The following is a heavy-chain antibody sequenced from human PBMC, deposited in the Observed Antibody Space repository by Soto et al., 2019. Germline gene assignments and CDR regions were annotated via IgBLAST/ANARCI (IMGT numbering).Heavy chain of an antibody. Sequence: EVQLVESGGGLVQPGGSLRLSCAASGFTVSSNYMSWVRQAPGKGLEWVSVIYSGGSTYFADSVKDRFSISRDNSENTLHRQMNSLRAGVAAVDYCAREGRPWGQGTPVTVCS. J-gene: IGHJ5*02. V-gene: IGHV3-66*01. CDR3: AREGRP. CDR2: IYSGGST. CDR1: GFTVSSNY.